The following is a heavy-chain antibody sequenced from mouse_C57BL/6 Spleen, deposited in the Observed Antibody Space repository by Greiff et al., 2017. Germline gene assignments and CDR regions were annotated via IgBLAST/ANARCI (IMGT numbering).Heavy chain of an antibody. J-gene: IGHJ4*01. CDR3: AKGYLLWSHYAMDY. D-gene: IGHD2-1*01. CDR2: IWRGGST. CDR1: GFSFTSYG. Sequence: VKLVESGPGLVQPSPSLSITCTVSGFSFTSYGVHWVRQSPGKGLEWLGVIWRGGSTDYNAAFMSRLSITKDNSKSQVFFKMNSLQADDTAIYYCAKGYLLWSHYAMDYWGQGTSVTVSS. V-gene: IGHV2-5*01.